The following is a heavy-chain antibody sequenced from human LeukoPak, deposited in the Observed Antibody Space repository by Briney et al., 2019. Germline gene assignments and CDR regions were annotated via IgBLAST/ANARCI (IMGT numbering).Heavy chain of an antibody. CDR2: INHSGST. CDR3: IRILTYIDS. D-gene: IGHD3-9*01. Sequence: PSETLSLTCAVYGGSFSGYYWNWIRQPPGKGLEWIGEINHSGSTNYNPSLKSRVTISVDTSTNQFSLKLSSVTAADTAVYYCIRILTYIDSWGQGTLVTVSS. V-gene: IGHV4-34*01. CDR1: GGSFSGYY. J-gene: IGHJ4*02.